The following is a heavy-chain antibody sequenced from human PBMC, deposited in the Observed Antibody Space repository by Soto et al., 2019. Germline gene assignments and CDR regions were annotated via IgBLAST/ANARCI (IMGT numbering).Heavy chain of an antibody. CDR3: ARLGGHYDFWSGYSGAYYFDY. Sequence: SETLSLTCTVSGGSISSYYWSWIRQPPGKGLGWIGYIYYSGSTNYNPSLKSRVTISVDTSKNQFSLKLSSVTAADTAVYYCARLGGHYDFWSGYSGAYYFDYWGQGTLVTVSS. CDR1: GGSISSYY. J-gene: IGHJ4*02. V-gene: IGHV4-59*08. D-gene: IGHD3-3*01. CDR2: IYYSGST.